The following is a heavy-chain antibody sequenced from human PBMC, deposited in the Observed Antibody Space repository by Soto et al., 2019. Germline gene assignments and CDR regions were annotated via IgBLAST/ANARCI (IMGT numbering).Heavy chain of an antibody. Sequence: ASVKVSCKVSGYTLTELSMHGVRQAPGKGLEWMGGFDPEDGETIYAQKFQGRFTMTEDTYTATAYMELSSLRSEDTAVYYCATASGFWSVDSFAYWGHGTLVTVSS. V-gene: IGHV1-24*01. CDR3: ATASGFWSVDSFAY. CDR2: FDPEDGET. D-gene: IGHD3-3*01. CDR1: GYTLTELS. J-gene: IGHJ4*01.